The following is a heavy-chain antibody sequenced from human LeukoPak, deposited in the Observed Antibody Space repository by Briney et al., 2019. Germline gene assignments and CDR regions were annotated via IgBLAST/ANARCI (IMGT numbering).Heavy chain of an antibody. J-gene: IGHJ4*02. Sequence: PGGSLRLSCAASGFTFSSSAMTWVRQAPGKGLEWVSTISASGGSTYYADSVKGRFTISRDNSKNTLYLQMNSLRAEDTAVYYCAKWGIVGGYFDYWGQGTLVTVSS. CDR1: GFTFSSSA. V-gene: IGHV3-23*01. D-gene: IGHD1-26*01. CDR2: ISASGGST. CDR3: AKWGIVGGYFDY.